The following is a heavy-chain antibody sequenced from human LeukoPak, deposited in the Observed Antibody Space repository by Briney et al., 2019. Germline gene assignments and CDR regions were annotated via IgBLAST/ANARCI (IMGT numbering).Heavy chain of an antibody. D-gene: IGHD1-26*01. CDR1: GFTFSSYS. J-gene: IGHJ4*02. CDR3: ARGGVARGGSYGLDFDY. CDR2: ISSSSSYI. Sequence: GGSLRLSCAASGFTFSSYSMNWVRQAPGKGLEWVSSISSSSSYIYYADSVKGRFTISRDNAKNSLYLQMNSLRAEDTAVYYCARGGVARGGSYGLDFDYWGQGTLVTVSS. V-gene: IGHV3-21*01.